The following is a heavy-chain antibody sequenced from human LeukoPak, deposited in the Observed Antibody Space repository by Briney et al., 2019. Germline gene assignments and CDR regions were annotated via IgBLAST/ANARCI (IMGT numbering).Heavy chain of an antibody. Sequence: SETLSLTCAVSGGSISSGGYSWSWLPQLPGKCLEWFGYIDHSGSTYYNPSLKSRVTISVDRSKNQFSLKLSSVTAADTAVYYCARGETGTTYNNWFDPWGQGTLVTVSS. V-gene: IGHV4-30-2*01. CDR3: ARGETGTTYNNWFDP. J-gene: IGHJ5*02. CDR1: GGSISSGGYS. D-gene: IGHD1-1*01. CDR2: IDHSGST.